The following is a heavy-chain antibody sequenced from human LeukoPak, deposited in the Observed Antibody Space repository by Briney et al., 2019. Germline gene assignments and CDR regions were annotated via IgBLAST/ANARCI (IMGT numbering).Heavy chain of an antibody. J-gene: IGHJ6*02. CDR2: IKQDGSEK. CDR3: ARNPPRSGWYIYYYYYYGMDV. D-gene: IGHD6-19*01. Sequence: GGSLRLSCAASGFTFSSYWMSWVRQAPGKGLEWVANIKQDGSEKYYVDSVKGRFTISRDNAKNSLYLQMNGLRAEDTAVYYCARNPPRSGWYIYYYYYYGMDVWGQGTTVTVSS. CDR1: GFTFSSYW. V-gene: IGHV3-7*03.